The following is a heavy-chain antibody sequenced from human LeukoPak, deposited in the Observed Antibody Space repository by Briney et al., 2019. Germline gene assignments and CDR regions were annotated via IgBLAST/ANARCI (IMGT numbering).Heavy chain of an antibody. CDR3: AKVANYYDRSGYYYFDY. J-gene: IGHJ4*02. V-gene: IGHV3-15*01. CDR1: GFTFTNAL. CDR2: IKSKIDGGTT. Sequence: GGSLTLSCAASGFTFTNALMSWVRQAPGKGLDWVGRIKSKIDGGTTDYAAPVKGRFTISRDGSRNTLYLQMNSLKTEDTAVYYCAKVANYYDRSGYYYFDYWGQGTLVTVSS. D-gene: IGHD3-22*01.